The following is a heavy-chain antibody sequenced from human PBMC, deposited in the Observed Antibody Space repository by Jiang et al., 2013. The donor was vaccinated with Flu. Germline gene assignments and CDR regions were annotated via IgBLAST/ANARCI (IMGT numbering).Heavy chain of an antibody. Sequence: GAEVKKPGSSVKVSCKTSGGTFNTYAISWVRQAPGQGLEWVGGIFPFFGAPKYSQKFQGRVTITADESTTTAYMELNSLTSEDTAVYFCGRPRWGSGSGTHFNNWLDPWGQGTLVTVSS. CDR2: IFPFFGAP. CDR3: GRPRWGSGSGTHFNNWLDP. V-gene: IGHV1-69*01. D-gene: IGHD3-10*01. J-gene: IGHJ5*02. CDR1: GGTFNTYA.